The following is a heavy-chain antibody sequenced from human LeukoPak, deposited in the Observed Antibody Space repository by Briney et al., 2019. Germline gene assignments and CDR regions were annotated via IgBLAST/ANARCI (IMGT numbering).Heavy chain of an antibody. CDR3: TTLSNYYGSGSYLSYYYYYMDV. CDR1: GFTFSNAW. D-gene: IGHD3-10*01. J-gene: IGHJ6*03. CDR2: IKSKTDGGTT. V-gene: IGHV3-15*01. Sequence: GGSLRLSCAASGFTFSNAWMSWVRQAPGKGLEWVGRIKSKTDGGTTDHAAPVKGRFTITRDDSKNTLYLQMNSLKTEDTAVYYCTTLSNYYGSGSYLSYYYYYMDVWGKGTTVTISS.